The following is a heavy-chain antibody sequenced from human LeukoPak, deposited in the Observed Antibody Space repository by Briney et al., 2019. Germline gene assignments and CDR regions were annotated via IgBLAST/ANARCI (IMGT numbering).Heavy chain of an antibody. J-gene: IGHJ3*02. CDR3: ARGILTGPIYAFDI. V-gene: IGHV4-59*01. CDR1: GGSINNYY. Sequence: SETLSLTCTVSGGSINNYYWSWIRQPPGKGLEWIGHIYYTGSTSYNPSLKSRVTISVDTSKNQFSLKLSSVTAADTAVYYCARGILTGPIYAFDIWGQGTMVTVSS. CDR2: IYYTGST. D-gene: IGHD3-9*01.